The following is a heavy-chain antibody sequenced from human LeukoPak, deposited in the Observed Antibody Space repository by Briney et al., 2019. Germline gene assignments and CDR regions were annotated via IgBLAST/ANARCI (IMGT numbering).Heavy chain of an antibody. J-gene: IGHJ4*02. CDR3: AKDRGGDIDY. CDR1: GFTFSSYA. CDR2: IAGDGSRT. V-gene: IGHV3-43*02. D-gene: IGHD2-21*02. Sequence: GGSLRLSCAASGFTFSSYAMSWVRQAPGKGLEWVSLIAGDGSRTYSADSVKGRFTISRDNSKNSLYLQMNSLRTEDTALYYCAKDRGGDIDYWGQGTLVAVSS.